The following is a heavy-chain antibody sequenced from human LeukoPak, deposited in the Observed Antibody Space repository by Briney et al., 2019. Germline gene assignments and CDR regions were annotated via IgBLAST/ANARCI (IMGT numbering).Heavy chain of an antibody. V-gene: IGHV1-8*03. D-gene: IGHD3-3*01. CDR2: MSPNSGNT. Sequence: ASVKVSCMASGYTFTSYDINWVRQATGQGLEWMGWMSPNSGNTGYAQKFQGRVTITRNTSISTAYMELSSLRSEDTAVYYCARSDSSITIFGVVIVNSIDYWGQGTLVTVSS. J-gene: IGHJ4*02. CDR3: ARSDSSITIFGVVIVNSIDY. CDR1: GYTFTSYD.